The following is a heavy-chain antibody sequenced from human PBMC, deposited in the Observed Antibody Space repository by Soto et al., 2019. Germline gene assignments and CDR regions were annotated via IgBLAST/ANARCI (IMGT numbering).Heavy chain of an antibody. CDR3: ARDLGAVAGIGYAFDI. Sequence: GGSLRLSCAASGFTFSSYEMNWVRQAPGKGLEWVSYISSSGSTIYYADSVKGRFTISRDNAKNSLYLQMNSLRAEDTAVYYCARDLGAVAGIGYAFDIWGQGTMVT. D-gene: IGHD6-19*01. J-gene: IGHJ3*02. CDR2: ISSSGSTI. V-gene: IGHV3-48*03. CDR1: GFTFSSYE.